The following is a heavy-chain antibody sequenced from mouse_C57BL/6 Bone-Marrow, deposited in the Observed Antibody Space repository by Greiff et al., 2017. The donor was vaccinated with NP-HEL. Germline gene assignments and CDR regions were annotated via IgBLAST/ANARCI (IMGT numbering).Heavy chain of an antibody. CDR1: GFTFSDYG. V-gene: IGHV5-15*01. D-gene: IGHD1-1*01. CDR3: ARLGYYGSGAWFAY. CDR2: ISNLAYSI. J-gene: IGHJ3*01. Sequence: EVLLVESGGGLVQPGGSLKLSCAASGFTFSDYGMAWVRQAPRKGPEWVAFISNLAYSIYYADTLTGRFTISRENAKNTLYLEMSSLRAEETAMYYCARLGYYGSGAWFAYWGQGTLVTVSA.